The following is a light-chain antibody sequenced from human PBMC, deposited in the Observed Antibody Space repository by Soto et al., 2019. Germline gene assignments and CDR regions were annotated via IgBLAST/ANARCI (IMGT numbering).Light chain of an antibody. CDR2: ANT. Sequence: QSVLTQPPSVSGAPGQRVTISCTGSNSNIGAGYDVHWYQQLPGTAPNLLIYANTNRPSGVPDRFSGSKSGTSASLAITGLQAEDEADYYCQSYDSNLTAYVFATGTKLTVL. CDR3: QSYDSNLTAYV. J-gene: IGLJ1*01. V-gene: IGLV1-40*01. CDR1: NSNIGAGYD.